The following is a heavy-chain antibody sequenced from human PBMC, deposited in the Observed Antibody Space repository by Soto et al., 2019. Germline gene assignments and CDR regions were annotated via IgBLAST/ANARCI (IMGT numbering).Heavy chain of an antibody. D-gene: IGHD3-16*02. CDR2: INDDGDST. V-gene: IGHV3-23*01. J-gene: IGHJ3*02. CDR3: AKVVVMRAVNDGLDI. Sequence: PGGSRRLSWAPAAFSFNDYAMAWVRQAPGKGLEWVSAINDDGDSTYYADSVKGRFTISRDNSKNTVFLGMNSLRAEYTAAYHCAKVVVMRAVNDGLDIWGQGTMVTVSS. CDR1: AFSFNDYA.